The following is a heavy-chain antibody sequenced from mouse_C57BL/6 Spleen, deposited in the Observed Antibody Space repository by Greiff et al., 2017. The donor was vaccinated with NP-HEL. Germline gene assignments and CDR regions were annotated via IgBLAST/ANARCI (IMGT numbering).Heavy chain of an antibody. CDR2: ISYDGSN. D-gene: IGHD1-1*01. J-gene: IGHJ4*01. Sequence: EVQLVESGPGLVKPSQSLSLTCSVTGYSITSGYYWNWIRQFPGNKLEWMGYISYDGSNNYNPSLKNRISITRDTSKNQFFLKLNSVTTEDTATYYCARADGSSYVDYAMDYWGQGTSVTVSS. CDR3: ARADGSSYVDYAMDY. CDR1: GYSITSGYY. V-gene: IGHV3-6*01.